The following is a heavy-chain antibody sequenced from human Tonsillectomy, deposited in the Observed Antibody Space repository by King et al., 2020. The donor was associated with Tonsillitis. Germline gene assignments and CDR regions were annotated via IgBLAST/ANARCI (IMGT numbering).Heavy chain of an antibody. CDR3: VKTMSGYYYDY. CDR1: GFTFSSYP. V-gene: IGHV3-64D*06. CDR2: IISNGGTT. J-gene: IGHJ4*02. D-gene: IGHD3-3*01. Sequence: VQLVESGGGLVQPGGSLRLSCSASGFTFSSYPMHWVRQAPGKGLEYVSVIISNGGTTYYADSVKDRFTISRDNSKNTLYLQMSSLNTEDTAVYYCVKTMSGYYYDYWGQGTLVTVSS.